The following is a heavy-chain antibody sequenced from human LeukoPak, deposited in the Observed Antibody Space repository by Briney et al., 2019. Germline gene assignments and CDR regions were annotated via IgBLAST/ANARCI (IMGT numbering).Heavy chain of an antibody. D-gene: IGHD3-10*01. V-gene: IGHV1-24*01. Sequence: ASVKVSCKVSGYTLTELSMHWVRQAPGKGLEWMGGFDPEDGETIYAQKFQGRVTMTEDTSTDTAYMELSSLRSEDTAVYYCATDLGGSGSYYSPRGYSGQGTLVTVSS. CDR3: ATDLGGSGSYYSPRGY. CDR1: GYTLTELS. J-gene: IGHJ4*02. CDR2: FDPEDGET.